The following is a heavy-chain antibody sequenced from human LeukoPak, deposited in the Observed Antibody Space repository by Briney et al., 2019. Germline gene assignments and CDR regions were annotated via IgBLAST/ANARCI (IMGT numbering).Heavy chain of an antibody. CDR2: INHSGST. J-gene: IGHJ4*02. CDR3: ARDNKPTAAGTGAIFFY. Sequence: SETLSLTCAVYGGSFSGYYWSWIRQPPGKGLEWIGEINHSGSTNYNPSLKSRVTISVDTSKNQFSLKLSSVTAADTAVYYCARDNKPTAAGTGAIFFYWGQGTLVTISS. V-gene: IGHV4-34*01. D-gene: IGHD6-13*01. CDR1: GGSFSGYY.